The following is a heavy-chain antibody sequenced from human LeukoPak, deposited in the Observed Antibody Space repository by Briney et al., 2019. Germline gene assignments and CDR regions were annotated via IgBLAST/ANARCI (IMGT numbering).Heavy chain of an antibody. J-gene: IGHJ4*02. V-gene: IGHV1-2*02. Sequence: ASVKVSCKASGYTFTGYYMHWVRQAPGQGLEWMGWINPNSGGAYYAQKFQGRVTMTRDSSIGTAYMELSRLRSDDTAVYYCARVQFTDYWGQGTLVTVSS. CDR3: ARVQFTDY. CDR1: GYTFTGYY. CDR2: INPNSGGA. D-gene: IGHD6-19*01.